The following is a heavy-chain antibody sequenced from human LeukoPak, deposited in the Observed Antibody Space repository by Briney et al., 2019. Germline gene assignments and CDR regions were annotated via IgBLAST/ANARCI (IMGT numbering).Heavy chain of an antibody. D-gene: IGHD1-26*01. V-gene: IGHV4-31*03. CDR1: GGSISSGGYY. J-gene: IGHJ2*01. Sequence: KPSETLSLTCTVSGGSISSGGYYWSWIRQHPGKGLEWIGYIYYSGSTYYNPSLKSRVTISVDASKNQFSLKLSSVTAADTAVYYCARGEWELLSHYWYFDLWGRGTLVTVSS. CDR3: ARGEWELLSHYWYFDL. CDR2: IYYSGST.